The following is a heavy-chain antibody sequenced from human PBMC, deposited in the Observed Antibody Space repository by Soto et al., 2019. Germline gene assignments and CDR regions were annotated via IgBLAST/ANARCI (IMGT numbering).Heavy chain of an antibody. V-gene: IGHV3-30*18. Sequence: QVQLVESGGGVVQPGRSLRLSCAASGFTFSSYGMHWVRQAPGKGLEWVAVISHDGSNKDDADSVKGRFTISRDNCKNTLELQMNSLRAEHPAVYCCSKGRPPHCGGDCQTDYWGQGTLVTVFS. J-gene: IGHJ4*02. CDR1: GFTFSSYG. D-gene: IGHD2-21*02. CDR2: ISHDGSNK. CDR3: SKGRPPHCGGDCQTDY.